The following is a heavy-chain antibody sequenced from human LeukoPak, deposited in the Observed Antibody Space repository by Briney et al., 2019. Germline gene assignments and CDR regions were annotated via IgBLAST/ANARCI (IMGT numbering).Heavy chain of an antibody. D-gene: IGHD2-2*01. CDR2: ISGSGGST. CDR1: GFTFSSYA. J-gene: IGHJ6*02. CDR3: AKSTSPLYYYYGMDV. Sequence: GGSLRLSCAASGFTFSSYAMSLVRQAPGKGLEWVSAISGSGGSTYYADSVKGRFTISRDNSKNTLYLQLNSLRAEDTAVYYCAKSTSPLYYYYGMDVWGQGTTVTVSS. V-gene: IGHV3-23*01.